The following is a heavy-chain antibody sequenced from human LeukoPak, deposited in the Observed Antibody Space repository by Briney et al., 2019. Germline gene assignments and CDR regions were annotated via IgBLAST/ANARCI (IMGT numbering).Heavy chain of an antibody. D-gene: IGHD6-13*01. CDR2: ISGSGGST. J-gene: IGHJ4*02. CDR1: GCTFSCYA. V-gene: IGHV3-23*01. Sequence: PGGSLRLSYAASGCTFSCYAMSWVRQAPGKGLEWVSAISGSGGSTYYADSVKGRFTISRDNSKNTLYLQMNSLRVEDTAVFYCAKDERRIAAPPDYWGQGTLVTVSS. CDR3: AKDERRIAAPPDY.